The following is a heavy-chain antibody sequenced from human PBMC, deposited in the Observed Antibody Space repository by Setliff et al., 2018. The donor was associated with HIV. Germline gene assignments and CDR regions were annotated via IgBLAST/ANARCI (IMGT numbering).Heavy chain of an antibody. CDR1: GFTFSDYY. J-gene: IGHJ4*02. Sequence: GSLRLSCAASGFTFSDYYMSWIRQAPGKGLEWVSYISSSGRTIYYADSVKGRFTISRDQSKNTLYLQMTRLRTEDTSMYYCAKDPQQWLATGEYYFDYWGQGTLVTVSS. V-gene: IGHV3-11*04. CDR3: AKDPQQWLATGEYYFDY. CDR2: ISSSGRTI. D-gene: IGHD6-19*01.